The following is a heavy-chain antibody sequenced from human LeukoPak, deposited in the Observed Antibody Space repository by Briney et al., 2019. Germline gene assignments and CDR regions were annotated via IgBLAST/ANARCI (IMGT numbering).Heavy chain of an antibody. J-gene: IGHJ4*02. CDR3: ARACSSSWYDSVYFDY. D-gene: IGHD6-13*01. V-gene: IGHV3-7*01. Sequence: GGSLRLSCAASGFTFSSYWMSRVRQAPGKGLEWVANIKQDGSEKYYVDSVKGRFTISRDNAKNSLYLQMNSLRAEDTAVYYCARACSSSWYDSVYFDYWGQGTLVTVSS. CDR2: IKQDGSEK. CDR1: GFTFSSYW.